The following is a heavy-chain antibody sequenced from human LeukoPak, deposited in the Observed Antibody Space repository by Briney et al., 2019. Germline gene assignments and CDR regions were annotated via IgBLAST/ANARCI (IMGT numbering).Heavy chain of an antibody. CDR3: ARDRIFEYYYDSSGYPEYFQH. CDR2: ISSSSSTI. CDR1: GFTFSSYS. Sequence: GGSLRLSCAASGFTFSSYSVNWVRQAPGKGLEWVSYISSSSSTIYYADSVKGRFTISRDNAKNSLYLQMNSLRDEDTAVYYCARDRIFEYYYDSSGYPEYFQHWGQGTLVTVSS. V-gene: IGHV3-48*02. J-gene: IGHJ1*01. D-gene: IGHD3-22*01.